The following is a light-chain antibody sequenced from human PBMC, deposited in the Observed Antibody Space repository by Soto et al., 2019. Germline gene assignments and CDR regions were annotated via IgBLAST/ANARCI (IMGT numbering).Light chain of an antibody. CDR1: QSINSRY. CDR3: QQFGSSPGFT. V-gene: IGKV3-20*01. Sequence: EIVLTQSPGTLSLSPGERATLSCRASQSINSRYLAWYQQKPGQAPRLLIYGASSRATGIPDRFSGSGSGTDFTLTISRLQQEDFVVYYCQQFGSSPGFTFGPGTKVDIK. J-gene: IGKJ3*01. CDR2: GAS.